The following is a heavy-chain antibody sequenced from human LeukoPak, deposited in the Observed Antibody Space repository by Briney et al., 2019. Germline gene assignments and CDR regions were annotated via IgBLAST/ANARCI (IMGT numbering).Heavy chain of an antibody. CDR2: IYPGDSDT. J-gene: IGHJ5*02. Sequence: GESLKISCKGSGYSFTSYWIGWVRRMPGKGLEWMGIIYPGDSDTRYSPSFQGQVTISADKSISTAYLQWSSLKASDTAMYYCASLPPGYYDISKYFWLDPWGKGTLVTVS. V-gene: IGHV5-51*01. D-gene: IGHD3-22*01. CDR3: ASLPPGYYDISKYFWLDP. CDR1: GYSFTSYW.